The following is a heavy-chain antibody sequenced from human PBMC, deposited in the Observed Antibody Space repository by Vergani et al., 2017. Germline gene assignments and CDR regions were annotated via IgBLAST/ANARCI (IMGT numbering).Heavy chain of an antibody. Sequence: VQLVQSGAEVKKPGATMKISCKVSGYTFTDHYMHWVKQAPGKGLEWMGRIIPIFGTANYAQKFQGRVTITADESTSTAYLGLNSLRSEDTAVYYCARDDMVVVTATHPPVDAVDIWGQGTMVTVSS. D-gene: IGHD2-21*02. J-gene: IGHJ3*02. CDR2: IIPIFGTA. CDR1: GYTFTDHY. CDR3: ARDDMVVVTATHPPVDAVDI. V-gene: IGHV1-69*13.